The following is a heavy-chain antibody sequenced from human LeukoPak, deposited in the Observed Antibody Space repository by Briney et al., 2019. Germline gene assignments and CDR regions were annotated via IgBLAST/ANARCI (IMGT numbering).Heavy chain of an antibody. CDR1: GGTFSSYA. Sequence: ASVKVSCKASGGTFSSYAISWVRQAPGQGLEWMGRIIPIFGTANYAQKFQGRATITTDESTSTAYMELSSLRSEDTAVYYCASEYSGYDDYFDYWGQGTLVTVSS. CDR3: ASEYSGYDDYFDY. J-gene: IGHJ4*02. V-gene: IGHV1-69*05. D-gene: IGHD5-12*01. CDR2: IIPIFGTA.